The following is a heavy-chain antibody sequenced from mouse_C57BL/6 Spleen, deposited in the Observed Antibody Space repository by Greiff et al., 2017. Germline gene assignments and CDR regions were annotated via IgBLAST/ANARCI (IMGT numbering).Heavy chain of an antibody. J-gene: IGHJ4*01. CDR1: GFTFSSYA. V-gene: IGHV5-4*01. CDR2: ISDGGSYT. CDR3: AREPSLRPYAMDY. Sequence: EVHLVESGGGLVKPGGSLKLSCAASGFTFSSYAMSWVRQTPEKRLEWVATISDGGSYTYYPDNVKGRFTISRDNAKNNLYLQMSHLKSEDTAMYYCAREPSLRPYAMDYWGQGTSVTVSS. D-gene: IGHD1-2*01.